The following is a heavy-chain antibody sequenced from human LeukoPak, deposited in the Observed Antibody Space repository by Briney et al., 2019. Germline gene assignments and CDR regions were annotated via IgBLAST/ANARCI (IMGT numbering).Heavy chain of an antibody. CDR3: AIVVVTATNFDY. Sequence: ASVKVSCKASGYTFTGYYMHWVRQAPGQGLEWMGWINPNSGGTNYAQKFQGRVTMTRDTSISTAYMELSRLRSDDTAVCYCAIVVVTATNFDYWGQGTLVTVSS. J-gene: IGHJ4*02. CDR2: INPNSGGT. V-gene: IGHV1-2*02. CDR1: GYTFTGYY. D-gene: IGHD2-21*02.